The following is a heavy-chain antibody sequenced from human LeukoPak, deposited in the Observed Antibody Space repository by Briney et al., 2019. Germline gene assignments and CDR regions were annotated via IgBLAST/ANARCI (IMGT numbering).Heavy chain of an antibody. CDR3: ARANLYSSGWFDY. D-gene: IGHD6-19*01. V-gene: IGHV3-11*06. Sequence: GSLRLSCAASGFTFSDYYMSWIRQAPGKGLEWVSYISSSSYTNYADSVKGRFTISRDNAKNSLYLQMNSLRAEDTAVYYCARANLYSSGWFDYWGQGTLVTVSS. J-gene: IGHJ5*01. CDR2: ISSSSYT. CDR1: GFTFSDYY.